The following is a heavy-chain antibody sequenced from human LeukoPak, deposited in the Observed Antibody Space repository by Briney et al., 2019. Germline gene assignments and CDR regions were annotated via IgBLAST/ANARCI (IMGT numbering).Heavy chain of an antibody. V-gene: IGHV3-23*01. CDR1: GFTFSSFA. CDR3: ARPAYSSSWYYFEY. J-gene: IGHJ4*02. D-gene: IGHD6-13*01. Sequence: GGSLRLSCAASGFTFSSFAMSWVRLAPGKGLEWVSPFSNSGGGTYSAESVKGRFTISRDNSKNTLYLQMSSLRAEDTAIYYCARPAYSSSWYYFEYWGQGTLVTVSS. CDR2: FSNSGGGT.